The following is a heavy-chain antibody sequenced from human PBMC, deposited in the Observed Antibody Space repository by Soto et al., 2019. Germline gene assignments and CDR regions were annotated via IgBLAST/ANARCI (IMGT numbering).Heavy chain of an antibody. CDR1: GFTFSNYA. V-gene: IGHV3-23*01. D-gene: IGHD5-18*01. Sequence: GGSLRLSCAASGFTFSNYAMSWVRQAPGKWLEWVSAIRGSGDGTYYAESVKGRFTISRDNSNNTLYLQLNSLRAEDTAVYYCTKRRYSYGPPDYWGQGXLVTVYS. CDR2: IRGSGDGT. CDR3: TKRRYSYGPPDY. J-gene: IGHJ4*02.